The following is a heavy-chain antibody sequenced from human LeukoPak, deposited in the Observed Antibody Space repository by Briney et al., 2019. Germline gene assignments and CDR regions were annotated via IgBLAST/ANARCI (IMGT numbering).Heavy chain of an antibody. J-gene: IGHJ4*02. Sequence: GGSLRLSCAASGFTFSSYAMSWVRQAPGKGLEWVSAISGSGGSTYYADSVKGRFTISRDNSKNTLYLQMNSLRAEDTAVYYCASRHRGSYYFDYWGQGTLVTVSS. D-gene: IGHD1-26*01. CDR3: ASRHRGSYYFDY. V-gene: IGHV3-23*01. CDR2: ISGSGGST. CDR1: GFTFSSYA.